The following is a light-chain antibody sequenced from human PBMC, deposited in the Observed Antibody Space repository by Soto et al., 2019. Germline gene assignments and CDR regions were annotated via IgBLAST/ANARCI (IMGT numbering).Light chain of an antibody. V-gene: IGKV1-27*01. CDR2: AAS. J-gene: IGKJ3*01. Sequence: DIQMTQSPSSLSASVGDRVTISCRASQAMSKYLAWYQQRPREVPRLLIYAASTLQSGVPSRFSGSGSGTDFTLTISSLQPEDVATYYCQNYDSARGFTFGPGTKVDI. CDR1: QAMSKY. CDR3: QNYDSARGFT.